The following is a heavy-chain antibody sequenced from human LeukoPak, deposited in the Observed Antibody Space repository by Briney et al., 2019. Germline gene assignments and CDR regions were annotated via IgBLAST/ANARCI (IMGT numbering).Heavy chain of an antibody. CDR1: GFTFSSYW. CDR3: AREEGTYYYDSSGLIDY. V-gene: IGHV3-74*01. D-gene: IGHD3-22*01. J-gene: IGHJ4*02. CDR2: INSDGSST. Sequence: GGSLRLSCAASGFTFSSYWMHWVRQAPGKGLVWVSRINSDGSSTSYADSVKGRFTISRDNAKNTLYLQMNSLRAEDTAVYYCAREEGTYYYDSSGLIDYWGQGTLVTVSS.